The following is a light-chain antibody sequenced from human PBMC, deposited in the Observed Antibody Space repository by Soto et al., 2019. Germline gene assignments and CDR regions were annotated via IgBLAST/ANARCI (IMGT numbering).Light chain of an antibody. CDR3: QQYDNLPT. CDR1: QDISNY. Sequence: DIQMTHSPSSLSASVGERVTITCQASQDISNYLNWYQQKPGKAPKLLIYDASNLETGVPSRFSGSGSGTDFTFTISSLQPEDIATYYCQQYDNLPTFGGGTKVDIK. V-gene: IGKV1-33*01. CDR2: DAS. J-gene: IGKJ4*01.